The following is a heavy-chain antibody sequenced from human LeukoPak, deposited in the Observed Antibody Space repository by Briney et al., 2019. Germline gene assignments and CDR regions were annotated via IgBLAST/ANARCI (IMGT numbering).Heavy chain of an antibody. V-gene: IGHV1-2*02. CDR1: GYTFTGYY. D-gene: IGHD3-22*01. J-gene: IGHJ6*02. Sequence: ASVKVSCKASGYTFTGYYTHWVRQAPGQGLEWMGWINPNSGGTNYAQKFQGRVTMTRDTSISTAYMELSRLRSDDTAVYYCASPAGILYDSSGYYFEHYYYGMDVWGQGTTVTVSS. CDR2: INPNSGGT. CDR3: ASPAGILYDSSGYYFEHYYYGMDV.